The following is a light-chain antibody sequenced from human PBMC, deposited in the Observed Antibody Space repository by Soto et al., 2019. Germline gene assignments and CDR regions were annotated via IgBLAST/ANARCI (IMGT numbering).Light chain of an antibody. V-gene: IGKV3-15*01. CDR3: QQYNNWPPWT. CDR1: QGVSSN. Sequence: EIVITQSPPTLSLSPCEISTLSFMASQGVSSNLAWYQQKPGQAPRLLIYGASTRATGIPARFSGSGSGTEFTLTISSLQSEDFAVYYCQQYNNWPPWTFGQGTKVDIK. CDR2: GAS. J-gene: IGKJ1*01.